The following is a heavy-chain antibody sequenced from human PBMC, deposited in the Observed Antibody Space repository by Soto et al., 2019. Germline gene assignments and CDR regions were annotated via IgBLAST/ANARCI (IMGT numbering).Heavy chain of an antibody. CDR2: IYHSGSI. CDR1: GYSISSGYY. D-gene: IGHD2-15*01. J-gene: IGHJ5*02. CDR3: ARGKWRSGMSCCDR. V-gene: IGHV4-38-2*01. Sequence: PSETLSLTCAVSGYSISSGYYWGWIRQPPGKGLEWIGSIYHSGSIYYNPYLKSRVSISVDTSMNHFSLKLSSVTAADTSVYYYARGKWRSGMSCCDRSGQVNLVTVYS.